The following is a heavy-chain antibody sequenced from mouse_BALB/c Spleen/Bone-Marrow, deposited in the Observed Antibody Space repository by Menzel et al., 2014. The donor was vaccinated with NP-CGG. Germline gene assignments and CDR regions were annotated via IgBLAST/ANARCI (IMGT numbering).Heavy chain of an antibody. V-gene: IGHV14-3*02. Sequence: EVQLQQSGAELVKPGASVKLSCTASGFNIKDTYMHWVKQRPEQGLEWIRRIDPANGNTKYDPKFQGKATITADTSSNTAYLQLISLTSEDTAFYYCAMYYYGSSLFAYWGQGTLVTVSA. CDR2: IDPANGNT. J-gene: IGHJ3*01. CDR3: AMYYYGSSLFAY. CDR1: GFNIKDTY. D-gene: IGHD1-1*01.